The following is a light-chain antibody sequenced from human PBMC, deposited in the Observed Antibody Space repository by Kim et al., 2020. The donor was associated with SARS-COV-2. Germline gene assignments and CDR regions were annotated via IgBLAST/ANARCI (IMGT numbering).Light chain of an antibody. Sequence: LYPGERATLSCRASQSVSSSYLAWYQQKPGQAPRLLISGASSRATGIPDRFSGSGSGTDFTLTISRLEPEDFAVYYCHQYGGSSTFGQGTKVDIK. J-gene: IGKJ1*01. CDR3: HQYGGSST. V-gene: IGKV3-20*01. CDR1: QSVSSSY. CDR2: GAS.